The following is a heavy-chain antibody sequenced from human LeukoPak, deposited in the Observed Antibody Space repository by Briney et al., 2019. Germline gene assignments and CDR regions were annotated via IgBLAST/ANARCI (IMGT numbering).Heavy chain of an antibody. CDR2: IYSGGST. D-gene: IGHD6-19*01. Sequence: GGSLRLSGAASGFTVSSNYMSWVRQAPGKGLEWVSVIYSGGSTYYADSVKGRFTISRDNSKNTLYLQMNSLRAEDTAVYYCARGLGYSSGWYFDYWGQGTLVTVSS. V-gene: IGHV3-66*02. J-gene: IGHJ4*02. CDR3: ARGLGYSSGWYFDY. CDR1: GFTVSSNY.